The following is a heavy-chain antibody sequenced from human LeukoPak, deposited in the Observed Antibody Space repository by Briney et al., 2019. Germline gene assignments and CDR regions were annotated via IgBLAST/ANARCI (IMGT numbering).Heavy chain of an antibody. CDR1: GSSITSSTYH. J-gene: IGHJ6*03. CDR2: IHYSGST. D-gene: IGHD2-15*01. CDR3: ARVVPDPYSRDYYYYMDV. Sequence: SETLSLTCIVAGSSITSSTYHWGWIRQPPGKGLEWIGTIHYSGSTYKNPSLESRVTLFVEMSKNQFTLKLSSVTAADTAVYYCARVVPDPYSRDYYYYMDVWGEGTTVAVSS. V-gene: IGHV4-39*01.